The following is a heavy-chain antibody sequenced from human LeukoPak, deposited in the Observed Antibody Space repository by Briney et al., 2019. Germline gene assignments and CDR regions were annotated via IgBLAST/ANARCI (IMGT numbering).Heavy chain of an antibody. CDR1: GYTFTDYY. J-gene: IGHJ4*02. V-gene: IGHV1-2*02. Sequence: ASVKVSCKASGYTFTDYYMHWVRQAPEQGLEWIGWINPNSGGTNYAQKFQGTVTMTRDTSISTAYMELSRLRSDDTAVYYCARMGSSSSNFDYWGQGTLVTVSS. D-gene: IGHD6-6*01. CDR3: ARMGSSSSNFDY. CDR2: INPNSGGT.